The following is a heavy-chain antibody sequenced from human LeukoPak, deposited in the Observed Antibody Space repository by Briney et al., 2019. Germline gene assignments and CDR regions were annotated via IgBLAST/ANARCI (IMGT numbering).Heavy chain of an antibody. J-gene: IGHJ4*02. D-gene: IGHD4-11*01. CDR3: ARHHDYSNYDY. Sequence: PSETLSLTCAVSGYSISSGYYWGWIRQPPGKGLEWIGSIYHSGSTYYNPSLTSRVTISVEPSKNQCSLTLSSVTAADTAVYYCARHHDYSNYDYWGQGTLVTVSS. V-gene: IGHV4-38-2*01. CDR1: GYSISSGYY. CDR2: IYHSGST.